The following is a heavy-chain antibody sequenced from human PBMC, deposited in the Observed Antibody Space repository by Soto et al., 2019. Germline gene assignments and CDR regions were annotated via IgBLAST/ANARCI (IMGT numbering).Heavy chain of an antibody. Sequence: PGGSLRLSCAASGFTFSNYAMNWVRQAPEKGLEWVSTISGSRGSTYYADSVKGRFTISRDNSKNMLYLQMSSLRAEDTAVYYCVKGEYSNYGSNAFDIWGQGTMVTVSS. CDR1: GFTFSNYA. V-gene: IGHV3-23*01. J-gene: IGHJ3*02. CDR3: VKGEYSNYGSNAFDI. D-gene: IGHD4-17*01. CDR2: ISGSRGST.